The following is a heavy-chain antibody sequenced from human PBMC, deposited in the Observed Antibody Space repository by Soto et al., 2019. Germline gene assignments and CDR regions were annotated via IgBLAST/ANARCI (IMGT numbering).Heavy chain of an antibody. Sequence: ASVKVSCKASGYTFTSYGISWVRQAPGQGLEWMGWISAYNGNTNYAQKLQGRVTMTTDTSTSTAYMELRSLRSDDTAVYYCASLTRGDDFWSGYYERGWFDPWGQGTLVTVSA. D-gene: IGHD3-3*01. CDR3: ASLTRGDDFWSGYYERGWFDP. J-gene: IGHJ5*02. CDR1: GYTFTSYG. V-gene: IGHV1-18*01. CDR2: ISAYNGNT.